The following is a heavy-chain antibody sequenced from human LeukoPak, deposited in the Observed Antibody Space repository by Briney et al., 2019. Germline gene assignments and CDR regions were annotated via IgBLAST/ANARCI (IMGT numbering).Heavy chain of an antibody. V-gene: IGHV3-7*01. CDR3: ATEPGIGYAFDI. D-gene: IGHD2-15*01. Sequence: GGSLRLSCAASGITFSNYWMSWVRQAPGKGLEWVANINPDGSEKDYAHSVKGRFTISRDNAKNSLSLQMNSLRAEDTAVYYCATEPGIGYAFDIWGQGRMVTVSS. J-gene: IGHJ3*02. CDR2: INPDGSEK. CDR1: GITFSNYW.